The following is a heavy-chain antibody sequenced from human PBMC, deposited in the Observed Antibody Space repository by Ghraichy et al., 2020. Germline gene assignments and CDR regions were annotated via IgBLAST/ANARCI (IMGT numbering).Heavy chain of an antibody. CDR1: GFTFSSYS. CDR2: ISSSSSYI. Sequence: GGSLRLSCAASGFTFSSYSMNWVRQAPGKGLEWVSSISSSSSYIYYADSVKGRFTICRDNDKNSLYLQMNSLRAEDTAVYYCARGGYCSSTSCYPDYYYGRDVGGQGTTLTVPS. J-gene: IGHJ6*02. D-gene: IGHD2-2*03. V-gene: IGHV3-21*01. CDR3: ARGGYCSSTSCYPDYYYGRDV.